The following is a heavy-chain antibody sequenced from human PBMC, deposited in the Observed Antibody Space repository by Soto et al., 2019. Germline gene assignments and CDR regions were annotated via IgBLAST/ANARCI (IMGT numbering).Heavy chain of an antibody. Sequence: SCRSLRLPCAAAGVTFSSYGMHCVRQAPGKGLEWVAVIWYDGSNKYYADSVKGRFTISRDNSKNTLYLQMNSLRAEDTAVYYCARDLVVAANYWGQGTLVTVSS. CDR2: IWYDGSNK. CDR3: ARDLVVAANY. V-gene: IGHV3-33*01. D-gene: IGHD2-15*01. CDR1: GVTFSSYG. J-gene: IGHJ4*02.